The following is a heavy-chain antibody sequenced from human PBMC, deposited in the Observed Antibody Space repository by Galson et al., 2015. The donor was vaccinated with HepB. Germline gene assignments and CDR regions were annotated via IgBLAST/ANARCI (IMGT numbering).Heavy chain of an antibody. D-gene: IGHD2-2*02. CDR3: ARGLVVVPAAIIWFDP. CDR2: INPNSGGT. V-gene: IGHV1-2*02. Sequence: PGQGLEWMGWINPNSGGTNYAQKFQGRVTMTRDTSISTAYMELSRLRSDDTAVYYCARGLVVVPAAIIWFDPWGQGTLVTVSS. J-gene: IGHJ5*02.